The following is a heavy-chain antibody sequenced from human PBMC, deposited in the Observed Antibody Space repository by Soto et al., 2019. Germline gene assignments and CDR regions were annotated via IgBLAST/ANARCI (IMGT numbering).Heavy chain of an antibody. CDR3: ARGQAAAPAMDV. Sequence: SESLSLTCSVSGASIGSGDYYWAWLRWLPGKGLAWIGYISYSGGTFYHPSHKRRLTISVDRPKNQFSLKRSSVTAAETAVYYCARGQAAAPAMDVWGQGTTVTVSS. CDR2: ISYSGGT. J-gene: IGHJ6*02. D-gene: IGHD6-13*01. V-gene: IGHV4-30-4*01. CDR1: GASIGSGDYY.